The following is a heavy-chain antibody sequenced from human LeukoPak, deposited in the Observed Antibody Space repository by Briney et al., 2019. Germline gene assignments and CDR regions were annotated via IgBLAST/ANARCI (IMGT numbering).Heavy chain of an antibody. Sequence: GGSLRLSCAASGFTFSTYSLNWVRQAPGKGLEWVSYISSSGSTIYYADSVKGRFTISRDNAKNSLYLQMNSLRAEDTAVYYCARDSYSSSWYGHLDYWGQGTLVTVSS. D-gene: IGHD6-13*01. V-gene: IGHV3-48*04. CDR3: ARDSYSSSWYGHLDY. J-gene: IGHJ4*02. CDR2: ISSSGSTI. CDR1: GFTFSTYS.